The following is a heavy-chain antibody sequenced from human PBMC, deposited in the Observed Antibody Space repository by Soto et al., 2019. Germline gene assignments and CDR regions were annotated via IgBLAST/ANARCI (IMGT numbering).Heavy chain of an antibody. V-gene: IGHV3-23*01. CDR2: MGGSGAST. J-gene: IGHJ4*02. D-gene: IGHD3-22*01. Sequence: GGSLRLSCAASGFTFSNYAMSWVRQGPGKGLEWVSAMGGSGASTYYADSVKGRFTISRDNSKNTLYLQMNSLRAEDTAVYYCAALIVVVMYPDYWGQGTLVTVSS. CDR3: AALIVVVMYPDY. CDR1: GFTFSNYA.